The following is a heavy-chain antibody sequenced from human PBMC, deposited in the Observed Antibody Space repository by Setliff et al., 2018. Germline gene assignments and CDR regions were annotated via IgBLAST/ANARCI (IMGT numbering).Heavy chain of an antibody. V-gene: IGHV3-48*01. CDR2: ITSGGSSV. CDR3: AKSPVAYCSGAVCYPFDY. D-gene: IGHD2-8*02. J-gene: IGHJ4*02. Sequence: GGSLRLSCAASGFAFNTYTMNWVRQAPGKGLEWIAHITSGGSSVYYADSVKGRFAISTDNAKNSLFLQMNSLRAQDTAAYFCAKSPVAYCSGAVCYPFDYWGQGTLVTVSS. CDR1: GFAFNTYT.